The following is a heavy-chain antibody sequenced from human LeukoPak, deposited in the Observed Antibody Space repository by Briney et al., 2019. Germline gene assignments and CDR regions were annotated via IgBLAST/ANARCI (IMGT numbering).Heavy chain of an antibody. CDR1: GGTFSSYA. V-gene: IGHV1-69*13. D-gene: IGHD2-8*01. CDR2: IIPIFGTA. CDR3: AREREIFCTNGVCSHFDY. Sequence: SVKVSCKASGGTFSSYAISWVRQAPGQGLEWMGGIIPIFGTANYAQKFQGRVTITADESTSTAYMELSSLRSEDTAVYYCAREREIFCTNGVCSHFDYWGQGTLVTVSS. J-gene: IGHJ4*02.